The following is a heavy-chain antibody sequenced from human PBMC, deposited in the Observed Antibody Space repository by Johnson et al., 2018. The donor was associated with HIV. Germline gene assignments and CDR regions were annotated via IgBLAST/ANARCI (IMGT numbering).Heavy chain of an antibody. D-gene: IGHD6-13*01. Sequence: VQLVESGGGLVQPGGSLRLSCAASGFTFSSYDMHWVRQATGKGLEWVSAIGTAGDTYYPGSVKGRFTISRDNAKNSLYLQMNSLRAEDTAVYYCARVRRSSSWYDLLAFDIWGQGTMVTVSS. CDR2: IGTAGDT. J-gene: IGHJ3*02. CDR1: GFTFSSYD. CDR3: ARVRRSSSWYDLLAFDI. V-gene: IGHV3-13*01.